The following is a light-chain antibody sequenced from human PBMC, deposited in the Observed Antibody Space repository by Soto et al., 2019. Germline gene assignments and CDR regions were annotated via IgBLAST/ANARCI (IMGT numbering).Light chain of an antibody. CDR1: QSVSSN. CDR3: QQYNNWPPIT. J-gene: IGKJ5*01. CDR2: GAY. V-gene: IGKV3-15*01. Sequence: EIGMTQSPATLSVSPGERATLSCRASQSVSSNLAWYQQKPGQAPRLLIYGAYTRAAGVPARFSGSGSGTEFTLTITSLQSEDIALYYCQQYNNWPPITFGQGTRLEI.